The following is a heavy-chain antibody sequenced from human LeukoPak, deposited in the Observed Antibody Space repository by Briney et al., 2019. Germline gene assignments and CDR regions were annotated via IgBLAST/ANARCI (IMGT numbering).Heavy chain of an antibody. D-gene: IGHD5-18*01. CDR3: TTASIIRHTQQLWSLTDYYFDY. Sequence: GGSLRLSCAASGFTFSNAWMSWVRQAPGKGLEWVGRIKSRTDGGTTDYAAPVKGRFTISRDDSKNTLYLQMNSLKTEDTAVYYCTTASIIRHTQQLWSLTDYYFDYWGQGTLVTVSS. J-gene: IGHJ4*02. CDR2: IKSRTDGGTT. CDR1: GFTFSNAW. V-gene: IGHV3-15*01.